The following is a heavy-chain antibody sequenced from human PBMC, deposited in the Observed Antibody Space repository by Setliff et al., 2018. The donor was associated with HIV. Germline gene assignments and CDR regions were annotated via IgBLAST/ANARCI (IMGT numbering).Heavy chain of an antibody. Sequence: PGESLKISCKGSGDTFANFWIGWVRRMPGKGLEWMGVVYPGDSDTRYNPSFQGRVTISADKSINTAYLQWSSLEVSDSAMYFCARGGLAYYPSWHFDFWGRGTLVTVSS. CDR3: ARGGLAYYPSWHFDF. D-gene: IGHD3-22*01. J-gene: IGHJ2*01. V-gene: IGHV5-51*01. CDR1: GDTFANFW. CDR2: VYPGDSDT.